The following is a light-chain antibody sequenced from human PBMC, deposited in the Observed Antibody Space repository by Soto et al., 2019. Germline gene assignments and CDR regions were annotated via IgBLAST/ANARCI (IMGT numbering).Light chain of an antibody. CDR2: DTS. CDR1: TGAVTSGHY. J-gene: IGLJ1*01. CDR3: LLSYSGARPGV. Sequence: QAVVTQEPSLTVSPGGTVTLTCGSSTGAVTSGHYPYWFQQKPRQAPRTLIYDTSNKHSWTPARFSGSLLGGKAALTLSGAQPEDEAEYDCLLSYSGARPGVFGTGTKVTVL. V-gene: IGLV7-46*01.